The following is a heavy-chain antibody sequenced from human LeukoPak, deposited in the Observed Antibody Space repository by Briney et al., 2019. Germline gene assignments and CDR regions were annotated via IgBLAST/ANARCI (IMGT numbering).Heavy chain of an antibody. J-gene: IGHJ4*02. V-gene: IGHV4-30-2*01. CDR1: GGSISSGGYS. CDR2: IYHSGST. Sequence: SETLSLTCAVSGGSISSGGYSWSWIRQPPGKGLEWIGYIYHSGSTYYNPSLKSRVTISVDRSKNQFSLKLGSVTAADTAVYYSATSSSGWAYYFDYWGQGTLVTVSS. D-gene: IGHD6-19*01. CDR3: ATSSSGWAYYFDY.